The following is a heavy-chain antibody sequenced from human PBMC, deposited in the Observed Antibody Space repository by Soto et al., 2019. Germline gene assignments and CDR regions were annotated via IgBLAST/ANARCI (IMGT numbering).Heavy chain of an antibody. CDR2: IYYSGST. D-gene: IGHD2-15*01. CDR1: GGSISSSTYY. V-gene: IGHV4-39*01. CDR3: ARHARGSCYS. Sequence: QLQLQESGPGLVKPSETLSIICTVSGGSISSSTYYWGWIRQPPGKGLEWIGNIYYSGSTYYNPSLKSRVTISVDTSKNQFSLKLSSVTAADTAMYFWARHARGSCYSWGQGTLVTVSS. J-gene: IGHJ4*02.